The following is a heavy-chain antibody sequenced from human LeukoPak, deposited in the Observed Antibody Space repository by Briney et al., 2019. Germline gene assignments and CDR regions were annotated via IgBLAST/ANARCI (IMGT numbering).Heavy chain of an antibody. D-gene: IGHD2-2*02. CDR3: AEGGYCSSTSCYNGPFGY. V-gene: IGHV1-2*02. CDR2: INPNSGGT. Sequence: ASVKVSCKASGYTFTGYYMHWVRQAPGQGLEWMGWINPNSGGTNYAQKFQGRVTMTRDTSISTAYMELSRLRSDDTAVYYCAEGGYCSSTSCYNGPFGYWGQGTLVTVSS. CDR1: GYTFTGYY. J-gene: IGHJ4*02.